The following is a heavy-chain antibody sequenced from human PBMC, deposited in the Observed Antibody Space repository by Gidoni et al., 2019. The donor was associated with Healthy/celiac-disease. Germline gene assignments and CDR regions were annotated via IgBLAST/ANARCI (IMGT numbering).Heavy chain of an antibody. Sequence: EVQLVESGGGLVKPGGSPRLSCAASGFTFSSYSMNWVRQAPGKGLEWVSSISSSSSYIYYADSVKGRFTISRDNAKNSLYLQMNSLRAEDTAVYYCARDLGGGYFDYWGQGTLVTVSS. V-gene: IGHV3-21*01. CDR3: ARDLGGGYFDY. J-gene: IGHJ4*02. D-gene: IGHD2-15*01. CDR2: ISSSSSYI. CDR1: GFTFSSYS.